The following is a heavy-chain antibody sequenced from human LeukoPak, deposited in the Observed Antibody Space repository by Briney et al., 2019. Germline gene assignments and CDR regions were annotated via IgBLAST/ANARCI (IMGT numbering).Heavy chain of an antibody. CDR3: AKLYNSDWYTFFDY. J-gene: IGHJ4*02. Sequence: GGSLRLSCAASGFTFSSYAMSWVRQAPGKGLEWVSAISGSGGSAYYADSVKGRFTISRDNSKNTVYLQMNSLRAEDTAVYYCAKLYNSDWYTFFDYWGQGTLVTVSS. D-gene: IGHD6-19*01. CDR1: GFTFSSYA. V-gene: IGHV3-23*01. CDR2: ISGSGGSA.